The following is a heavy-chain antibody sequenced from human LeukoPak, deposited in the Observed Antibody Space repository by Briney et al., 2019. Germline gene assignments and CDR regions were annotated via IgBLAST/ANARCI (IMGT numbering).Heavy chain of an antibody. J-gene: IGHJ4*02. D-gene: IGHD6-13*01. CDR2: IYYSGST. CDR3: ARAGIAAAGRMHDY. CDR1: GGSISSYY. V-gene: IGHV4-59*01. Sequence: SETLSLTCTVSGGSISSYYWSWIRQPPGKRLEWIGYIYYSGSTNYNPSLKSRVTISVDTSKNQFSLKLSSVTAADTAVYYCARAGIAAAGRMHDYWGQGTLVTVSS.